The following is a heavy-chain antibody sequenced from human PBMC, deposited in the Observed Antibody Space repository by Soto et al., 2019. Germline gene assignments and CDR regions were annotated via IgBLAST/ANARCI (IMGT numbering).Heavy chain of an antibody. CDR1: GFTFTRYS. Sequence: GGSLRLSCAASGFTFTRYSMNWVRQAPGKGLEWVSSISSTTNYIYYADSMKGRFTVSRDNAKNSVYLEMNSLSAEDTALYYCARESEDLTSNFDYWGQGTLVTVSS. J-gene: IGHJ4*02. CDR2: ISSTTNYI. CDR3: ARESEDLTSNFDY. V-gene: IGHV3-21*01.